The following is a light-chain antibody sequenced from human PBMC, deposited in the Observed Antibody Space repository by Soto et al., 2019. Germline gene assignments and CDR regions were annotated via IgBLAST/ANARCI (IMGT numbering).Light chain of an antibody. Sequence: DIQMTQSPSTLSASVGDRVTITCRASQSINTWLAWYQQKPGEVPRFLIYRASSLESGVPSRFSGNGSGTDVALTISSLQPDDFATYDCQQYDSYPYTFGRGAKVEIK. V-gene: IGKV1-5*03. CDR1: QSINTW. J-gene: IGKJ2*01. CDR3: QQYDSYPYT. CDR2: RAS.